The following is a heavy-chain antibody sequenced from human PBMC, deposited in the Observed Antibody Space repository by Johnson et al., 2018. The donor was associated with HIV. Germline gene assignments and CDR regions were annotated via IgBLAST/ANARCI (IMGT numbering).Heavy chain of an antibody. CDR2: INSDGSGT. CDR1: GFTFSTYW. V-gene: IGHV3-74*03. J-gene: IGHJ3*02. Sequence: VQLVESGGGLVQPGGSLSLSCAASGFTFSTYWMHWVRQPPGKGLVWVSRINSDGSGTTYADSVKGRFTISRDNAKNTLYLQINSLRAGDTAVYYCARDAMYYYDRKSRGAFDIWGQGTMVTVSS. D-gene: IGHD3-22*01. CDR3: ARDAMYYYDRKSRGAFDI.